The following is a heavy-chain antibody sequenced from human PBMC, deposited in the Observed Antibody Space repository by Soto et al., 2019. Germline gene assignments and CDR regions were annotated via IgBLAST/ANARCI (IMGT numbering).Heavy chain of an antibody. CDR1: GYIFSNYA. CDR2: INAGNGNT. D-gene: IGHD2-2*01. Sequence: ASVKVSCKASGYIFSNYAMHWVRQAPGQRLEWMGWINAGNGNTKYSQKFQGRVTITRDTSASTAHMELSSLRSEDTAVYYCARASSLSYFYYYMDVWGKGTMVTVSS. J-gene: IGHJ6*03. V-gene: IGHV1-3*01. CDR3: ARASSLSYFYYYMDV.